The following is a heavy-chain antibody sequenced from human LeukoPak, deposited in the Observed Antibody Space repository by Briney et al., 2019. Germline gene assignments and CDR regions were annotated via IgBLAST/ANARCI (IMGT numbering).Heavy chain of an antibody. Sequence: PGGSLRLSCAASGFTFSSYAMHWVRQAPGKGLEWVAVISYDGSNKYYADSVKGRFTISRDNSKNTLYLQMDSLRAEDTAVYYCAKIPGYNSEQNYWGQGTLVTVSS. J-gene: IGHJ4*02. CDR3: AKIPGYNSEQNY. CDR1: GFTFSSYA. V-gene: IGHV3-30-3*01. D-gene: IGHD3-3*01. CDR2: ISYDGSNK.